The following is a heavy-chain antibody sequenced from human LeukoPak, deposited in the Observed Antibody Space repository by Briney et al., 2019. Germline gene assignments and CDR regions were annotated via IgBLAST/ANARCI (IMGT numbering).Heavy chain of an antibody. V-gene: IGHV3-53*01. CDR2: LYSDGNT. Sequence: GGSLRLSCAASGFTVITNDMTWVRQAPGRGLEWASVLYSDGNTKYADSVQGRFTISRDNSKNTLYLEMNSLSPDDTAVYYCARGVEPLAANTLAYWGQGTLVTVSS. D-gene: IGHD1-14*01. J-gene: IGHJ4*02. CDR3: ARGVEPLAANTLAY. CDR1: GFTVITND.